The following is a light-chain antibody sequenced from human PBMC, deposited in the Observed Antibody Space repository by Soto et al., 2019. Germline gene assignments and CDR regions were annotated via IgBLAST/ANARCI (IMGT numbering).Light chain of an antibody. Sequence: EIVFTQSPATLSLSPGKRATLSCGASQSLSSSYLAWYQQKPGLAPRLLIYDASSRATGIPDRFSGSGSGTDFALTISRLEPEDFAVYYCQQYGSSPLTFGGGTKVDIK. CDR2: DAS. J-gene: IGKJ4*01. CDR1: QSLSSSY. V-gene: IGKV3D-20*01. CDR3: QQYGSSPLT.